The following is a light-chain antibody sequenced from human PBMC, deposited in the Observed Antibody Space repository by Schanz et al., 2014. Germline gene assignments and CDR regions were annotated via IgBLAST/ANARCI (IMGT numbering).Light chain of an antibody. Sequence: EIVLTQSPGTLSLSPGERATLSCRASQSVSSTYLAWYQQKPGQAPSLLFYSASTRATGVPARFRASGSGTEFTLTISSLQPEDFATYYCLQHNGYPPTFGQGTKLEIK. V-gene: IGKV3-20*01. CDR3: LQHNGYPPT. J-gene: IGKJ2*01. CDR1: QSVSSTY. CDR2: SAS.